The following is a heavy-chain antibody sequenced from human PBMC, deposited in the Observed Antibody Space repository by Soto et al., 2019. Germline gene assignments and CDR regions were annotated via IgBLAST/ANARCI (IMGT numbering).Heavy chain of an antibody. V-gene: IGHV1-8*01. J-gene: IGHJ6*02. CDR3: ARGRNGMEV. CDR2: MNPNSGNT. CDR1: GDTFTSYD. Sequence: QVQLVQSGAEVKKPGALVKVSCKASGDTFTSYDIKWVIQATGQGLGWMGWMNPNSGNTGHAQKFQGRVNMTRTTSISTPYMELSSLRSEDTAVYYCARGRNGMEVWGQGTTVTVSS.